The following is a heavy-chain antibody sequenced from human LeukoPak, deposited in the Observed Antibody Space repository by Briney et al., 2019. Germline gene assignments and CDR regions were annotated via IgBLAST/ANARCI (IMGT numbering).Heavy chain of an antibody. CDR2: IYYTGST. Sequence: PSETLSLTCSVSGGSISSLYWRWIRQPPGKGLEWIGYIYYTGSTNYNPSLRGRVTMFVDMSKNQFSLRLSSVTAADTAVYYCARHRAYSSSSPFDYWGQGTLVTVSS. D-gene: IGHD6-6*01. CDR3: ARHRAYSSSSPFDY. CDR1: GGSISSLY. V-gene: IGHV4-59*08. J-gene: IGHJ4*02.